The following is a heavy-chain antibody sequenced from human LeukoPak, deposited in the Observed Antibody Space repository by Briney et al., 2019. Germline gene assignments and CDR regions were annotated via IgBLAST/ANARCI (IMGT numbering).Heavy chain of an antibody. CDR2: ISYSGNT. V-gene: IGHV4-39*01. J-gene: IGHJ4*02. Sequence: PSETLSLTCNVSGGSISSTNSYWGWIRQPPGKGLEWIGSISYSGNTYYNSSLKSRVTISVDTSKNQFSLRLTSVTVADTAVYYCAKSSSWYTDFDYWGQGTLVTVSS. CDR3: AKSSSWYTDFDY. D-gene: IGHD6-13*01. CDR1: GGSISSTNSY.